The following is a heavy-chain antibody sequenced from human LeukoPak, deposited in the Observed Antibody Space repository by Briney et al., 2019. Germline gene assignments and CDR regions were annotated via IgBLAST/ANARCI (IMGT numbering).Heavy chain of an antibody. CDR1: GFSFGSYA. J-gene: IGHJ5*02. Sequence: GGSLRLSCAASGFSFGSYAMGWTRQAPGQGLEWVSAISGSGSHANYAESVKGRFTISRDNSKNTLYLQMHGLIAADTAVYYCGSGPVGTTVPWGQGTLVTVSS. CDR2: ISGSGSHA. D-gene: IGHD1-1*01. V-gene: IGHV3-23*01. CDR3: GSGPVGTTVP.